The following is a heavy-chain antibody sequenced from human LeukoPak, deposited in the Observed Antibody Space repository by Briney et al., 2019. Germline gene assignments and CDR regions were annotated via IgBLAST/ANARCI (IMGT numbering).Heavy chain of an antibody. V-gene: IGHV3-7*04. J-gene: IGHJ4*02. D-gene: IGHD5-12*01. CDR3: TRDGTYTDYDPDFDI. CDR1: GFTFSRFW. CDR2: IKQDGSEK. Sequence: GGSLRLSCAASGFTFSRFWMSWVRQAPGKGLEWVANIKQDGSEKYYVDSVKGRFTISRDNAKNSLYLQMNSLRAEDTAVFYCTRDGTYTDYDPDFDIWGQGTLVTVSS.